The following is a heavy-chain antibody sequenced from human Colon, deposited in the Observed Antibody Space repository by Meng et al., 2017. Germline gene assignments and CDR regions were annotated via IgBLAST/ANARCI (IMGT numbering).Heavy chain of an antibody. J-gene: IGHJ4*02. D-gene: IGHD3-3*01. CDR2: VSSDAKI. CDR1: GFSFRDYV. V-gene: IGHV3-69-1*01. CDR3: SRISIFGVVFFDL. Sequence: EVQLVESGGGLVKPGGSLRLSCAASGFSFRDYVLSWVRQSPGEGLEWVSSVSSDAKIYYADSLKGRFTISRDNAQNSLFLEMTSLRAEDTAVYYCSRISIFGVVFFDLWGQGTLVTVSS.